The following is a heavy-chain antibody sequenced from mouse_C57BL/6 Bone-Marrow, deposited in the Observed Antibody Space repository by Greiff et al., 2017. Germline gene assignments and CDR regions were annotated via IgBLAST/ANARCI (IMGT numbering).Heavy chain of an antibody. CDR1: GFTFTDYY. Sequence: EVQLVESGGGLVQPGGSLSLSCAASGFTFTDYYMSWVRQPPGKALEWLGFIRNKANGYTTDYSASVKGRLTISRDNTQSILYLQRNALRAEDSATYYCARYKGNSGFYSYYFDDWGQGTTLTVSS. CDR3: ARYKGNSGFYSYYFDD. V-gene: IGHV7-3*01. D-gene: IGHD2-1*01. J-gene: IGHJ2*01. CDR2: IRNKANGYTT.